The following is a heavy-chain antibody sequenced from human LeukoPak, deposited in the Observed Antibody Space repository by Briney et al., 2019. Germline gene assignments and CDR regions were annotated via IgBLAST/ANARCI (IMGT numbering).Heavy chain of an antibody. J-gene: IGHJ4*02. V-gene: IGHV3-30*02. CDR3: VQDTGVGDY. Sequence: PGGSLRLSCAGSGFIFSNYGMQWVRQPPGKGLEWVAFVHYDGNEKYYSESLRGRFTISRDNSKNTIYLQMNSLSAEDTAVYYCVQDTGVGDYWGQGTLVTVSS. CDR1: GFIFSNYG. D-gene: IGHD7-27*01. CDR2: VHYDGNEK.